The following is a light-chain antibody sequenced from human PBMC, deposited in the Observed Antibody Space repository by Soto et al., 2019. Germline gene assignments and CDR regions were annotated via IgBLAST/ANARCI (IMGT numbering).Light chain of an antibody. CDR3: PQRTNGLT. CDR2: DAS. J-gene: IGKJ4*01. V-gene: IGKV3-11*01. CDR1: QTVSRY. Sequence: IVLTQSPATLSLSPGERATLSCRASQTVSRYLAWYQQKPGQAPRLLIYDASKRATGLPARFSGSGFGTDFTLTISSLEPEDFAVYYCPQRTNGLTVGEGTKVEIK.